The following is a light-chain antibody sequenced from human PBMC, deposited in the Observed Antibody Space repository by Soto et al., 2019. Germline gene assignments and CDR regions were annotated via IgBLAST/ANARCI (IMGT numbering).Light chain of an antibody. Sequence: EIVLTQSPCTLSFSPLERSTLSCRASQSVSSSYLAWYQQKPGQAPRLLIYGASSRATGIPDRFSGSGSGTDFTLIISRLEPEDFAVYYCQQYVSSPLTFGGGTKVDIK. V-gene: IGKV3-20*01. CDR3: QQYVSSPLT. J-gene: IGKJ4*01. CDR1: QSVSSSY. CDR2: GAS.